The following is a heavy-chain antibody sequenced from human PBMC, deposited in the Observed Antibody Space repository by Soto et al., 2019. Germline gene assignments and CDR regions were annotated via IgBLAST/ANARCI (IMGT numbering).Heavy chain of an antibody. CDR2: INHSGST. D-gene: IGHD2-2*01. V-gene: IGHV4-34*01. CDR1: GGSFSGYY. Sequence: QVQLQQWGAGLLKPSETLSLTCAVYGGSFSGYYWSWIRQPPGKGLEWIGEINHSGSTNYNPSLKSRVTISVDSSKNQFSLKLSSVTAADTAVYYCARGRGRGIVVVPAAPRFDYWGQGTLVTVSS. J-gene: IGHJ4*02. CDR3: ARGRGRGIVVVPAAPRFDY.